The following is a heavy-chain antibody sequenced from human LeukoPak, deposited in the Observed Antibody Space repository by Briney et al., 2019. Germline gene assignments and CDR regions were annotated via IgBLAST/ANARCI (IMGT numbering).Heavy chain of an antibody. CDR3: ARVSTDGYSSIGGDY. J-gene: IGHJ4*02. CDR2: IYYSGST. V-gene: IGHV4-39*01. D-gene: IGHD6-13*01. Sequence: PSETLSLTCTVSGGSISSSSYYWGWIRQPPGKGLEWIGSIYYSGSTYYNPSLKSRVTISVDTSKNQFSLKLSSVTAADTAVYYRARVSTDGYSSIGGDYWGQGTLVTVSS. CDR1: GGSISSSSYY.